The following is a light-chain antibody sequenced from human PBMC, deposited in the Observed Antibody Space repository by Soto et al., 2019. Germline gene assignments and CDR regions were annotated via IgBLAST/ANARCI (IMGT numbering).Light chain of an antibody. CDR1: QGINSA. CDR3: QQFNTFSIT. CDR2: GAS. V-gene: IGKV1-13*02. J-gene: IGKJ5*01. Sequence: AIQLTRSPYSLSASVGDRVTITCRASQGINSALAWYQQKPGKAPKLLIYGASSLESGVPSRFSGSGSGTDFTLTISSLQPEDFATYYCQQFNTFSITIGQGTRLDIK.